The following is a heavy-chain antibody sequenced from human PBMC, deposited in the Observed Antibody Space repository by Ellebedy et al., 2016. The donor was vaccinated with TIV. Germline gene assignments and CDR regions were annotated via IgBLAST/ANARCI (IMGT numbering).Heavy chain of an antibody. J-gene: IGHJ3*02. D-gene: IGHD3-22*01. CDR2: ISSGGSTI. CDR3: AGHKYHYSSGYNLRDDAFDM. Sequence: PGGSLRLSCAASGFTFSDYYMSWIRQAPGKGLEWVSYISSGGSTIYYADSLKGRFTISRDNVKNSLYLQMNSLGAEDTAVYYCAGHKYHYSSGYNLRDDAFDMWGQGTMVTVSS. V-gene: IGHV3-11*01. CDR1: GFTFSDYY.